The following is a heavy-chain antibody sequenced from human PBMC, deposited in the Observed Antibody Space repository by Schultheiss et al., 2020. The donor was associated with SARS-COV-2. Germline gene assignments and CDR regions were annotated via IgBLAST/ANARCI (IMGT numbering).Heavy chain of an antibody. Sequence: GGSLRLSCVTSGFSFSGSGIYWVRQASGKGLEWVGRIRSKARNYATTYAASVKGRFIISRDNSKNTLYLQMNSLRAEDTAVYYCAKRGYDSSGYYSDWYFDLWGRGTLVTVS. V-gene: IGHV3-73*01. CDR3: AKRGYDSSGYYSDWYFDL. CDR2: IRSKARNYAT. J-gene: IGHJ2*01. D-gene: IGHD3-22*01. CDR1: GFSFSGSG.